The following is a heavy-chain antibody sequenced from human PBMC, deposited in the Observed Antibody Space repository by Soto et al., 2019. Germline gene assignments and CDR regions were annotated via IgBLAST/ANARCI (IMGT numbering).Heavy chain of an antibody. D-gene: IGHD5-12*01. Sequence: QVQLVVSGGGVAQPGRSLRLPCAASGFTFSSYGMHWVRQAPGKGLEWVAVIWYDGSNKYYADSVKGRFTISRDNSKNTLYLQMNSLRAEDTAVYYCARDDIVATARLDYWGQGTLVTVSS. CDR1: GFTFSSYG. J-gene: IGHJ4*02. CDR3: ARDDIVATARLDY. V-gene: IGHV3-33*01. CDR2: IWYDGSNK.